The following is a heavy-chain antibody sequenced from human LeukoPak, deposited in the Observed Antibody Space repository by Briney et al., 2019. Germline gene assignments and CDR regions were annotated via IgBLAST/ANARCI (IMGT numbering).Heavy chain of an antibody. CDR2: ITSSSSSI. CDR3: ARDLAWGAY. D-gene: IGHD4/OR15-4a*01. V-gene: IGHV3-21*01. J-gene: IGHJ4*02. CDR1: GFTFSSYS. Sequence: GGSLRLSCAASGFTFSSYSMSWVRQAPGKGLEWVSSITSSSSSIYSADSVKGRLTISRDNAKNSLYLEMNSLRDEDTAVYYCARDLAWGAYWGQGTLVTVSS.